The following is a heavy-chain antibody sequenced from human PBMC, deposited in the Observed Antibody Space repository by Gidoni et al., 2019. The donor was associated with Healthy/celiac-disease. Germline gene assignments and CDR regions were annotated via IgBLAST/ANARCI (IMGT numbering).Heavy chain of an antibody. Sequence: SGAVVKKLGATVKVSCNVSGYTLTELSMHWVRQAPGKGLEWMGGFDPEDGETIYAQKFQGRVTMTEDTSTDTAYMELSSLRSGDTAVYYCAGGYCSSTSCSPHSFDYWGQGTLVTVSS. CDR2: FDPEDGET. J-gene: IGHJ4*02. CDR1: GYTLTELS. CDR3: AGGYCSSTSCSPHSFDY. V-gene: IGHV1-24*01. D-gene: IGHD2-2*01.